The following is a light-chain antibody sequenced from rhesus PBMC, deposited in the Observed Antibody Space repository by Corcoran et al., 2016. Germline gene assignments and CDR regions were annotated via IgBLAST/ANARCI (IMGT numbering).Light chain of an antibody. Sequence: DIVMTQTPLSLPVTPGEPASISCRSSQSLLHSNGNTYLYWYLQKPGQSPQLLICLVYNRASGVPDMFSGSGSGTVFILKISRVEAEDVGVYYCMQVIQLPYSFGQGTKVEIK. J-gene: IGKJ2*01. CDR1: QSLLHSNGNTY. V-gene: IGKV2-91*01. CDR2: LVY. CDR3: MQVIQLPYS.